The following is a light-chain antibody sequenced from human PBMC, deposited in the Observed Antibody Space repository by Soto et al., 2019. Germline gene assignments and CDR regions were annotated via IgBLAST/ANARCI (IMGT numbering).Light chain of an antibody. CDR3: QQYGSSPRT. CDR2: GAS. CDR1: QSVSNNY. Sequence: EIVLTQSPGTLSLSPGERATLSCRASQSVSNNYLAWYQQKPGQAPSLLIYGASGRATGIPDRCSGSGSGTYSILTISRLEPEDFVVYYCQQYGSSPRTFGQGTKVEIK. V-gene: IGKV3-20*01. J-gene: IGKJ1*01.